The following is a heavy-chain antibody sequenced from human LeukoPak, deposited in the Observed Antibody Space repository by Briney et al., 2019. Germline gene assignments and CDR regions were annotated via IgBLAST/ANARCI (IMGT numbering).Heavy chain of an antibody. CDR3: ARPLVHRGYSPYYFDY. Sequence: SETLSLTCTVSGGSISSSSYYWGWIRQPPGKGLEWIGSIYYSGSTYYNPSLKSRVTISVDTSKNQFSLKLSSVTAADTAVYYCARPLVHRGYSPYYFDYWGQGTLVTVSS. CDR1: GGSISSSSYY. D-gene: IGHD5-18*01. J-gene: IGHJ4*02. CDR2: IYYSGST. V-gene: IGHV4-39*01.